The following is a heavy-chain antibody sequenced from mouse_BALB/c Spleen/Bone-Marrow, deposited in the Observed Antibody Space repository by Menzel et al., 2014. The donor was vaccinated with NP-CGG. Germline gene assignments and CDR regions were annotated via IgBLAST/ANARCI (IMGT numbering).Heavy chain of an antibody. Sequence: VQLQQSGAELAKPGASVKMSCKASGYTFTSYWMHWVKQRPGQGLEWIGYINPSTGYTEYNQKFKDKATLTADKSSSTAYMQLSSLTSEDSAVYYCARRAYGGSFGFAYWGQGTRVTVSA. CDR3: ARRAYGGSFGFAY. V-gene: IGHV1-7*01. J-gene: IGHJ3*01. CDR2: INPSTGYT. CDR1: GYTFTSYW. D-gene: IGHD1-1*01.